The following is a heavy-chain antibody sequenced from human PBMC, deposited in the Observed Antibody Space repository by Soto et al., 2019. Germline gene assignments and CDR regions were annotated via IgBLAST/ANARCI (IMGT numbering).Heavy chain of an antibody. J-gene: IGHJ4*02. CDR1: GYTFSNNY. D-gene: IGHD3-3*01. V-gene: IGHV1-46*01. Sequence: QVQLVQSGAEVMKPGASVKISCKASGYTFSNNYINWVRQAPGQGLEWVRLINPSGASTTYAQNFQGRVTMTMDTSTSTFYMELSSMKSDVTAAYYCARLYVLVKHDDFFSGYYDYWGQGTLVTVSS. CDR3: ARLYVLVKHDDFFSGYYDY. CDR2: INPSGAST.